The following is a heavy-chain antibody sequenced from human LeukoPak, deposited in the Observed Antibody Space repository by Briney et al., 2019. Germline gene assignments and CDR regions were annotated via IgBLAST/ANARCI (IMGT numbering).Heavy chain of an antibody. CDR1: GFTFSSYA. V-gene: IGHV3-48*03. J-gene: IGHJ4*02. CDR3: ARAHYYDSSGLDF. Sequence: GGSLRLSCAASGFTFSSYAMSWVRQAPGKGLEWVSYISSSGSTIYYADSVKGRFTISRDNAKNSLYLQMNSLRAEDTAVYYCARAHYYDSSGLDFWGQGTLVTVSS. D-gene: IGHD3-22*01. CDR2: ISSSGSTI.